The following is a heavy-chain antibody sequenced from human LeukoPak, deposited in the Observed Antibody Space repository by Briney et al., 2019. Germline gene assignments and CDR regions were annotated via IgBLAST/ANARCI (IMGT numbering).Heavy chain of an antibody. CDR1: GLTFRDYY. D-gene: IGHD1-1*01. CDR3: ARLYNWNDFDY. CDR2: ISSSGSTM. J-gene: IGHJ4*02. V-gene: IGHV3-11*01. Sequence: PGGSPRLSCAASGLTFRDYYVSWIRQAPGKGLEWVSFISSSGSTMYYADSVKGRFTISRDNAKNSLYLQMSSLGAEDTAVYYCARLYNWNDFDYWGQGTLVTVSS.